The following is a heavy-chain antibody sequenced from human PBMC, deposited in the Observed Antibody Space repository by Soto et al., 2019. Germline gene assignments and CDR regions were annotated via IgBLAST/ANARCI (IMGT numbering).Heavy chain of an antibody. V-gene: IGHV4-59*01. D-gene: IGHD2-21*02. J-gene: IGHJ6*02. Sequence: SETLSLTCTVSGGSIRGYYWSWIRQPPGKGLGWIGYMYNTGSTVYNPSFKSRVTISVDTSKNHFSLKLNSVTAADTAVYYCARDLWGYCGTDCYPLDVWGQGTTVTVSS. CDR3: ARDLWGYCGTDCYPLDV. CDR1: GGSIRGYY. CDR2: MYNTGST.